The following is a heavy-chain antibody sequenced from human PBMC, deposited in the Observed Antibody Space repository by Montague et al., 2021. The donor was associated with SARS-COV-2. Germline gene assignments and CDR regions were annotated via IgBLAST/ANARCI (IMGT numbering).Heavy chain of an antibody. CDR2: IYYSGST. J-gene: IGHJ2*01. D-gene: IGHD2-21*02. CDR1: GGSISSGGYY. Sequence: TLSITCTVSGGSISSGGYYWSWIRQHPGKGLEWIGYIYYSGSTYYNPSLKSRVTISVDTSKNQFSLKLSSVTAADTAVYYCARVHIVVVTAMRYFDLWGRGTLVTVSS. V-gene: IGHV4-31*03. CDR3: ARVHIVVVTAMRYFDL.